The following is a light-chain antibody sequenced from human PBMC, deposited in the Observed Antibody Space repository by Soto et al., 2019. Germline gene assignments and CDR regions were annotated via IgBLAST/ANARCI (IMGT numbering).Light chain of an antibody. CDR2: DAS. CDR3: HRYDSLPPT. V-gene: IGKV1-33*01. J-gene: IGKJ5*01. CDR1: HDIKMF. Sequence: DLQMTQSPSSLSASVGDRVTITCQASHDIKMFFNWYQEKPGKAPKLLIYDASNLQTGVPSRFSGSGSGTHFTFTIPTLQPEDVATYYCHRYDSLPPTFRQATRLDIK.